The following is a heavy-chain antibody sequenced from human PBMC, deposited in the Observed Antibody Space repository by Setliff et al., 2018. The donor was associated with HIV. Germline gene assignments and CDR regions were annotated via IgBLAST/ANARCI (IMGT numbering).Heavy chain of an antibody. V-gene: IGHV1-8*01. J-gene: IGHJ4*02. D-gene: IGHD1-26*01. CDR3: ARGVGAAGDY. Sequence: ASVKVSCKASGSTFTSKHINWVRQATGQGLEWLGWMDPSSAATGYAQKFQGRVTLTRDTSINTAYMELSSLTSDDTAVYYCARGVGAAGDYWGQGTQVTVSS. CDR2: MDPSSAAT. CDR1: GSTFTSKH.